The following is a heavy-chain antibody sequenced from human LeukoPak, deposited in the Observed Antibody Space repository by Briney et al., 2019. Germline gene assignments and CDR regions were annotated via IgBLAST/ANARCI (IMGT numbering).Heavy chain of an antibody. CDR2: IYYGGST. CDR1: GGSISSSSYY. Sequence: PSETLSLTCTVSGGSISSSSYYWGWIRQPPGKGLEWIGNIYYGGSTYYNSSLKSRVTVSVDTSKNQFSLKMSSVTAADTAVYYCARLPIDSSGYYRYYFDYWGQGTLVTVSS. CDR3: ARLPIDSSGYYRYYFDY. J-gene: IGHJ4*02. D-gene: IGHD3-22*01. V-gene: IGHV4-39*01.